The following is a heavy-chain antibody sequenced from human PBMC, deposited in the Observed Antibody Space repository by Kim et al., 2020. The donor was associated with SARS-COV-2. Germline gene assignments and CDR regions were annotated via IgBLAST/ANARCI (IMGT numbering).Heavy chain of an antibody. CDR1: GFTFNNYW. CDR3: VRGSGNFSVY. D-gene: IGHD2-15*01. V-gene: IGHV3-7*01. J-gene: IGHJ4*02. CDR2: INQDGSEK. Sequence: GGSLRLSCAASGFTFNNYWMSWVRQAPGKGLEWVANINQDGSEKNYVDSVKGRLTISRDNAEKSLYLQMNSLRTEDTAVYYCVRGSGNFSVYWGQGIMVT.